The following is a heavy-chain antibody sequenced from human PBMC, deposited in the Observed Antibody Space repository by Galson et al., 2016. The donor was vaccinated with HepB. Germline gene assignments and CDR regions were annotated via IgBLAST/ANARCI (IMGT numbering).Heavy chain of an antibody. CDR1: GYTFTSNA. V-gene: IGHV1-18*01. CDR2: ISTYYGNT. J-gene: IGHJ4*02. CDR3: ARRRGAGGGFDY. D-gene: IGHD4-23*01. Sequence: SVQVSCKASGYTFTSNAIIWVRQAPGQGLEWMRWISTYYGNTKYAQKFQGRVTVTTDTFTSTAYLELRSLISDDTAVYFCARRRGAGGGFDYWGQGTLVTVSS.